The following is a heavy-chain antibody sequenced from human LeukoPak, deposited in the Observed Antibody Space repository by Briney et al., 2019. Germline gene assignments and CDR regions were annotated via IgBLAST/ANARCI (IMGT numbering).Heavy chain of an antibody. CDR2: ISWSSGSI. J-gene: IGHJ4*02. CDR3: AKDKAPLYSGYDWDLDF. CDR1: GFTFHQYA. V-gene: IGHV3-9*01. Sequence: GGSLRLSCAASGFTFHQYAIHWVRQVPGKGLEWVSGISWSSGSIGYADSVRGRFTISRDNAKNSVYLQMNSPRAEDTALYYCAKDKAPLYSGYDWDLDFWGQGTLVIVSS. D-gene: IGHD5-12*01.